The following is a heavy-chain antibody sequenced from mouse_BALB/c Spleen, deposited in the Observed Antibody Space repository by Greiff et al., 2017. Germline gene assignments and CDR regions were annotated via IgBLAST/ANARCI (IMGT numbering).Heavy chain of an antibody. CDR1: GFNIKDTY. D-gene: IGHD2-1*01. Sequence: EVQLQQSGAELVKPGASVKLSCTASGFNIKDTYMHWVKQRPEQGLEWIGRIDPANGNTKYDPKFQGKATITADTSSNTAYLQRSSLTSEDTAVYYCARNYGNYEWYFDVWGAGTTVTVSS. CDR3: ARNYGNYEWYFDV. CDR2: IDPANGNT. V-gene: IGHV14-3*02. J-gene: IGHJ1*01.